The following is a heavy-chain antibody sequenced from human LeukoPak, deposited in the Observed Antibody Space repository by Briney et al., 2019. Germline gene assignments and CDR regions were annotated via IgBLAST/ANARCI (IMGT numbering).Heavy chain of an antibody. CDR1: GGSISSYY. CDR2: IYYSGST. CDR3: ARGGGYGDSGDY. J-gene: IGHJ4*02. D-gene: IGHD4-17*01. Sequence: SETLSLTCTVSGGSISSYYWSWIRQPPGKGLEWIGYIYYSGSTNSNPSLKSRVTISVDTSKNQFSLELSSVPAADTAVYYCARGGGYGDSGDYWGQGTLVTVSS. V-gene: IGHV4-59*01.